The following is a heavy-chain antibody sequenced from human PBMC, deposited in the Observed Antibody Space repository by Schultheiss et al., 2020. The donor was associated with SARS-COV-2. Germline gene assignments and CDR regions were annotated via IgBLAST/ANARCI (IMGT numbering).Heavy chain of an antibody. CDR3: TTDWTVTDAFDI. CDR2: IKSKTDGGTT. J-gene: IGHJ3*02. CDR1: GFTFSNAW. Sequence: GESLKISCAASGFTFSNAWMNWVRQAPGKGLEWVGRIKSKTDGGTTDYAAPVKGRFTISRDDSKNTLYLQMNSLKTEDTAVYYCTTDWTVTDAFDIWGQGTMVTVSS. D-gene: IGHD4-17*01. V-gene: IGHV3-15*07.